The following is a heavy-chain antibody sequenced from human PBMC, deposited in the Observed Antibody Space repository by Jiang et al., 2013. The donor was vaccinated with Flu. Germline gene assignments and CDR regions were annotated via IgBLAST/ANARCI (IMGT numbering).Heavy chain of an antibody. V-gene: IGHV5-51*01. CDR3: ATFELAPSNFDY. J-gene: IGHJ4*02. D-gene: IGHD6-6*01. CDR1: GYSFTSYW. Sequence: SCKGSGYSFTSYWIGWVRQMPGKAGVDGIIYPGDSDTRYSPSFQGQVTISADKSISTAYLQWSSLKASDTAMYYCATFELAPSNFDYWGQGTLVTVSS. CDR2: IYPGDSDT.